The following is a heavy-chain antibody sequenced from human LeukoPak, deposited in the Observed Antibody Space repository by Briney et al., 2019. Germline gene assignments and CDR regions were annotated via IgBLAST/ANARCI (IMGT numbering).Heavy chain of an antibody. CDR3: ARNARLNIVVVVAAQYYFDY. V-gene: IGHV4-34*01. CDR1: GGSFSGYY. Sequence: SETLSLTCAVYGGSFSGYYWSWIRQPPGKGLEWIGEINHSGSTNYNPSLKSRVTISVDTSKNQFSLKLSSVTAADTAVYYCARNARLNIVVVVAAQYYFDYWGQGTLVTVPS. J-gene: IGHJ4*02. CDR2: INHSGST. D-gene: IGHD2-15*01.